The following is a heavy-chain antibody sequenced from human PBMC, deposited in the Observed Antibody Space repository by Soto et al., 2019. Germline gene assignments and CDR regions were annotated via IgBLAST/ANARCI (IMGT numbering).Heavy chain of an antibody. CDR3: ARDDPPSVDGDYKPANY. D-gene: IGHD4-17*01. J-gene: IGHJ4*02. Sequence: QVQLVQSGAEVKKPGSSVKVSCKASGGTFSSYAISWVRQAPGQGLEWMGGIIPIFGTANYAQKFQGRVTITADESTSTANRELSSLRSEDTAVYYCARDDPPSVDGDYKPANYWGQGTLFTVSS. CDR1: GGTFSSYA. CDR2: IIPIFGTA. V-gene: IGHV1-69*01.